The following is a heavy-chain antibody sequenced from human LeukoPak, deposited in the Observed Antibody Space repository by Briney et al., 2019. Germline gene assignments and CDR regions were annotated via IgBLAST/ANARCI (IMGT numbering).Heavy chain of an antibody. J-gene: IGHJ6*03. D-gene: IGHD2-15*01. CDR2: IIPIFGTA. CDR1: GGTFSSYA. Sequence: ASVKVSCKASGGTFSSYAISWVRQAPGQGLEWMGGIIPIFGTANYAQKFQGRVTITTDESTGTAYMELSSLRSEDTAVYYCASHADCSGGSCYYYYYMDVWGKGTTVTVSS. V-gene: IGHV1-69*05. CDR3: ASHADCSGGSCYYYYYMDV.